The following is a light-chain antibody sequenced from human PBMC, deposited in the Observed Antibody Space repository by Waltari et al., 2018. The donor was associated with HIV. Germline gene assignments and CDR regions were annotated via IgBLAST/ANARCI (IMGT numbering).Light chain of an antibody. CDR2: AAS. CDR3: QESHSSSLT. CDR1: QTVSTY. Sequence: IQMTQSPSSLSASVGPRVTITCRASQTVSTYLNWYQYKPGKAPKLLIYAASSLQSGVPSRFSGSGAGTDFTLTISSLQRDDSATYYCQESHSSSLTFGGGTGVEI. J-gene: IGKJ4*01. V-gene: IGKV1-39*01.